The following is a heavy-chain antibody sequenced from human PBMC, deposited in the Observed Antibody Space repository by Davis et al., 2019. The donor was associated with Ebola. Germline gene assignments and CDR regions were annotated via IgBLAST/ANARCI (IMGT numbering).Heavy chain of an antibody. V-gene: IGHV3-23*01. CDR2: ISGAANSI. J-gene: IGHJ6*02. D-gene: IGHD6-19*01. Sequence: GESLKISCVASGLTFSTFAFTWFRQAPGKGLEWVSSISGAANSIYYADSVRGRFTISRDNSKNTLYLQMNSLRAEDTAVYYCAKSLYNSGPTHYYYYYGMDVWGQGTTVTVSS. CDR3: AKSLYNSGPTHYYYYYGMDV. CDR1: GLTFSTFA.